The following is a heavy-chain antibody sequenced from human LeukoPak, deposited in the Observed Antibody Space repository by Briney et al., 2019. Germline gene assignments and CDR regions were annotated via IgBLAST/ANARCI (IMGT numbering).Heavy chain of an antibody. Sequence: PSETLSPTCTVSGGSISSYYWSWIRQPPGKGLEWIGYIYYSGSTNYNPSLKSRVTISVDTSKNQFSLKLSSVTTADTAVYYCARDPSYSSGFFDIWGQGTMVTVSS. CDR1: GGSISSYY. J-gene: IGHJ3*02. D-gene: IGHD6-19*01. V-gene: IGHV4-59*01. CDR2: IYYSGST. CDR3: ARDPSYSSGFFDI.